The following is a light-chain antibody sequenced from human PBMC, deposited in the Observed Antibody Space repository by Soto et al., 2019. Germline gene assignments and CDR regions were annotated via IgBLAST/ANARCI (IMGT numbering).Light chain of an antibody. Sequence: EIVMTQSPATLSVSPGERATLSCRASQTLYNNLAWYQQKLGQAPRLLIYGASARATDIPARFSGSGSGTEFTLTISGLQSDDFAIYYCQQYSDWPLTFGGGTKVEIK. CDR2: GAS. J-gene: IGKJ4*01. CDR3: QQYSDWPLT. CDR1: QTLYNN. V-gene: IGKV3-15*01.